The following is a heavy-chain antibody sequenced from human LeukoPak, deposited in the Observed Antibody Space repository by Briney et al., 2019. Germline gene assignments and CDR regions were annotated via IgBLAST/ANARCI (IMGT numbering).Heavy chain of an antibody. V-gene: IGHV1-46*01. CDR2: INPSGGST. J-gene: IGHJ3*02. CDR3: ARDLSYDSSGYDAFDI. Sequence: GASVKVSCKASGYTFTSYYMHWVRQAPGQGLEWMGIINPSGGSTSYAQKFQGRVTMTRDTSTSTVYMELSSLRSEDTAVYYCARDLSYDSSGYDAFDIWGQGTMVTVSS. CDR1: GYTFTSYY. D-gene: IGHD3-22*01.